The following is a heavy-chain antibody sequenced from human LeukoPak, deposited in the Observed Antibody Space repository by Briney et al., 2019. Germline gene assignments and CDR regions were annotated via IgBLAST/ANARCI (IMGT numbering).Heavy chain of an antibody. CDR1: GFTLSNAW. V-gene: IGHV3-23*01. Sequence: PGGSLRLSCAASGFTLSNAWMNWVRQAPGKGLEWVSSINGRGSSTYYADSVRGRFTISRDNSKNTLYLQMDSLRAEDTAVYYCAPRAVVIPDAFDYWGQGTLVTVSS. J-gene: IGHJ4*02. CDR3: APRAVVIPDAFDY. CDR2: INGRGSST. D-gene: IGHD4-23*01.